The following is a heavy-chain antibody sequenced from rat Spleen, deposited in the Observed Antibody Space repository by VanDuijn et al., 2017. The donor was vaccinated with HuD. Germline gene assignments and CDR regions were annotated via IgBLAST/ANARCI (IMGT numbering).Heavy chain of an antibody. D-gene: IGHD1-2*01. CDR3: ARPDYSRFDY. V-gene: IGHV5-31*01. J-gene: IGHJ2*01. Sequence: EVQLVESGGGLVQPGRSLKLSCVASGFTFNNYWMTWIRQAPGKGLEWVASITNTGGSTYYRDSVKGRFTISRDNAKSTLYLQMDSLRSEDTATYYCARPDYSRFDYWGQGVMVTVSS. CDR1: GFTFNNYW. CDR2: ITNTGGST.